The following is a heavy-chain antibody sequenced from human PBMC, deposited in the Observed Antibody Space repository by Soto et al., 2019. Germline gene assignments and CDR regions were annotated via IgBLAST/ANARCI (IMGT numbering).Heavy chain of an antibody. J-gene: IGHJ6*02. Sequence: QVQLAQSGAEVKKPGSSVRVSCQTSRGTFNTSPISWMRQAPGQGLEWLGDILPVFGMVNYAQQFQDRLKLLSDESTTSVCMVLSRLTPEDTAVYCCETPHLRGRHYDFRSPPTESLYYYGLGVWGQWTTVIVSS. D-gene: IGHD3-3*01. V-gene: IGHV1-69*01. CDR1: RGTFNTSP. CDR3: ETPHLRGRHYDFRSPPTESLYYYGLGV. CDR2: ILPVFGMV.